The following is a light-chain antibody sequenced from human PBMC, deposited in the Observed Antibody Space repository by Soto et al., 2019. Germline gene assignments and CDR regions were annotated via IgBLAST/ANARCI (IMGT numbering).Light chain of an antibody. CDR3: QSYDSSLSGYVV. J-gene: IGLJ2*01. V-gene: IGLV1-40*01. Sequence: QSVLTQPPSVSGAPGQRVTISCTGSSSNIGAGYDVHWYQQLPGAAPKLLIYGNSNRPSGVPDRFSGSKSGTSASLAITGXXXEDEXXXXXQSYDSSLSGYVVFGGGTKLTVL. CDR1: SSNIGAGYD. CDR2: GNS.